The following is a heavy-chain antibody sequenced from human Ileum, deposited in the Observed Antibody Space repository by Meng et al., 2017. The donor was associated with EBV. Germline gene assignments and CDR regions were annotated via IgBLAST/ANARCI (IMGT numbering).Heavy chain of an antibody. CDR2: IYYSGTT. CDR3: ARGYSSGWYYFDQ. J-gene: IGHJ4*02. CDR1: GFSSDRSSYN. V-gene: IGHV4-39*01. Sequence: GAGHGRVTAWGPPSPPGTFAGFSSDRSSYNWGLTRQSPGKGLEWMGNIYYSGTTSYNPSLKSRVTISVDTSKNQFSLKLSSVTAADTAVYYCARGYSSGWYYFDQWGQGTLVTVSS. D-gene: IGHD6-19*01.